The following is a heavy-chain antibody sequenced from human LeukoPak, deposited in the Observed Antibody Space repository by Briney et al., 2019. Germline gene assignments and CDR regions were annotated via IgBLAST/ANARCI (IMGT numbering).Heavy chain of an antibody. CDR1: GGSISSYY. Sequence: PSETLSLTCTVSGGSISSYYWSWIRQPPGKGPEWIGYIYYSGSTNYNPSLKSRVTISVDTSKNQFSLKLSSVTAADTAVYYCAREGYYDSSGYRGAFDIWGQGTMVTVSS. CDR3: AREGYYDSSGYRGAFDI. D-gene: IGHD3-22*01. V-gene: IGHV4-59*01. CDR2: IYYSGST. J-gene: IGHJ3*02.